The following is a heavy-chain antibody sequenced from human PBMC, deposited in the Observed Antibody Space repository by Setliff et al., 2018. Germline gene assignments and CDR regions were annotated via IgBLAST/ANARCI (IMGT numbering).Heavy chain of an antibody. CDR1: GDSFNNYA. Sequence: ASVKVSCKASGDSFNNYAISWVRQAPGQGLEWMGWINPNSGGTKYAQKFQGRVTMTRDTAISTVYMELSRLRSDDTALYYCARGGGAPYSLAPYYHMDVWGKGTTVTVSS. J-gene: IGHJ6*03. V-gene: IGHV1-2*02. CDR3: ARGGGAPYSLAPYYHMDV. D-gene: IGHD6-13*01. CDR2: INPNSGGT.